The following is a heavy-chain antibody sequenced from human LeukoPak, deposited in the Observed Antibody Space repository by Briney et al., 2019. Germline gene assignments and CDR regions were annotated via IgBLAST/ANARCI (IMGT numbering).Heavy chain of an antibody. CDR2: ISAYNGNT. Sequence: ASVKVSCKASGYTFTSYGISWVRQAPGQGLEWMGWISAYNGNTNYAQKLQGRVTMTTDTSTSTAYMELRSLRSDDTAVYYCARDRSYGDYYYGMDVWGKGTTVTVSS. CDR3: ARDRSYGDYYYGMDV. V-gene: IGHV1-18*01. D-gene: IGHD1-26*01. J-gene: IGHJ6*04. CDR1: GYTFTSYG.